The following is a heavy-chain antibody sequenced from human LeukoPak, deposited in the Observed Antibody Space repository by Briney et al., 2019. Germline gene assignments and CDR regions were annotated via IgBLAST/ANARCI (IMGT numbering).Heavy chain of an antibody. CDR2: INPSGGST. D-gene: IGHD6-13*01. CDR1: GYTFTSYY. J-gene: IGHJ4*02. V-gene: IGHV1-46*03. Sequence: GASVKVSCKASGYTFTSYYMHWVRQAPGQGLEWMGIINPSGGSTSYAQKFQGRATMTRDTSTSTVYMELSSLRSEDTAVYYCARERQLGYFDYWGQGTLVTVSS. CDR3: ARERQLGYFDY.